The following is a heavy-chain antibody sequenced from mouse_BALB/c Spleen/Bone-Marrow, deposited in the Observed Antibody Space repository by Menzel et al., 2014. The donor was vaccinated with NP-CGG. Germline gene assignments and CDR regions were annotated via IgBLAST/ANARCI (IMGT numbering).Heavy chain of an antibody. Sequence: EVKLVESGGGLVQPGGSRKLSCAASGFTFSSFGMHWVRQAPEKGLEWVAYISSGSSTIYYADTVKGRFTISRDNPKNTLFLQMTSRRSEDTAMYYCARGIGAGFAYWGQGTLVTVSA. J-gene: IGHJ3*01. CDR3: ARGIGAGFAY. CDR1: GFTFSSFG. V-gene: IGHV5-17*02. CDR2: ISSGSSTI.